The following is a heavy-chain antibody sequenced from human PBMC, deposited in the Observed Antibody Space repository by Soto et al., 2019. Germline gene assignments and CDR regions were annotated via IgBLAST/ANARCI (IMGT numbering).Heavy chain of an antibody. V-gene: IGHV3-11*06. CDR3: TRTMYSSGWYEAVDY. D-gene: IGHD6-19*01. CDR1: GFTFSDYY. J-gene: IGHJ4*02. CDR2: ISSSSSYT. Sequence: GGSLRLSCAASGFTFSDYYMSWIRQAPGKGLEWVSYISSSSSYTNYADSVKGRFTISRDNAKNSLYLQTNSLRAEDTAVYYCTRTMYSSGWYEAVDYWGQGTPVTVSS.